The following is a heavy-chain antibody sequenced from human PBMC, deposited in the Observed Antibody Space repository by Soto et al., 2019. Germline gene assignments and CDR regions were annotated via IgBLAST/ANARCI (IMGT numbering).Heavy chain of an antibody. Sequence: GGSLRLSCAGSGFTFRWFGMNWVRQAPGKGLEWVARISNDGSNEYYVDSVKGRFTISRDNSKNTLYLQMDSLRAEDTAVYYCAKGEVRGIIPSYFDRWRRGTLVTVSS. CDR3: AKGEVRGIIPSYFDR. D-gene: IGHD3-10*01. J-gene: IGHJ4*02. CDR2: ISNDGSNE. CDR1: GFTFRWFG. V-gene: IGHV3-30*18.